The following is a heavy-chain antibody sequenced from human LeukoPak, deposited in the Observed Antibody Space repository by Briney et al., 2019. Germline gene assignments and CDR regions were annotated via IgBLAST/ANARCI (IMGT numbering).Heavy chain of an antibody. CDR1: GDTLTSHY. V-gene: IGHV1-46*01. D-gene: IGHD6-13*01. J-gene: IGHJ3*02. CDR2: INPTTGDT. CDR3: ARYGFSTVWQGGWHAFDI. Sequence: ASVKVSCKASGDTLTSHYIHWVRQAPGQGLEWMGIINPTTGDTTYAQKFQGRLTMTRDMSTSTVYMELSSLTSEDTAVFYCARYGFSTVWQGGWHAFDIWGQGTVVTVSS.